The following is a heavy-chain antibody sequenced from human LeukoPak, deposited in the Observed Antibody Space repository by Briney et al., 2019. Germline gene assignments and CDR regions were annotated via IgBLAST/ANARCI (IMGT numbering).Heavy chain of an antibody. Sequence: GGSLRLSCAASGFTFSSYSMNWVRQAPGKGLEWVSSISSSSSYIYYADSVKGRFAISRDNAKNSLYLQMNSLRAEDTAVYYCARLWQSGGYMDVWGKGTTVTVSS. CDR3: ARLWQSGGYMDV. CDR2: ISSSSSYI. V-gene: IGHV3-21*01. CDR1: GFTFSSYS. D-gene: IGHD2-21*01. J-gene: IGHJ6*03.